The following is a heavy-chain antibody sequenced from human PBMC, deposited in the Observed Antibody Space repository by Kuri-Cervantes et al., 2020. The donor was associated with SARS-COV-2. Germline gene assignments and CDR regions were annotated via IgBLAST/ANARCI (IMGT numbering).Heavy chain of an antibody. J-gene: IGHJ4*02. Sequence: SVKVSCKASGGTFSSYAISWVRQAPGQGLEWMGGIIPIFGTANYAQKFQGRVTITTDESTSTAYMELSSLRSEDTAVYYCARVMMYGGFLGRPLAYWGQGTLVTVSS. CDR2: IIPIFGTA. CDR3: ARVMMYGGFLGRPLAY. V-gene: IGHV1-69*05. D-gene: IGHD2-8*01. CDR1: GGTFSSYA.